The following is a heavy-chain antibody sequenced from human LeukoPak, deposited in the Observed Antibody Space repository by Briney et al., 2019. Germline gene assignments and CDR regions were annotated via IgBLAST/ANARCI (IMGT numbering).Heavy chain of an antibody. CDR2: IYYSGST. CDR3: ARDPSITMVRGNFDY. D-gene: IGHD3-10*01. V-gene: IGHV4-59*12. Sequence: SETLSLTCTVSGGSISSYYWSWIRQPPGKGLEWVGHIYYSGSTNYNPSLKSRVTISVDTSKNQFSLKLTSVTAADTAVYYCARDPSITMVRGNFDYWGQGTLVTVSS. J-gene: IGHJ4*02. CDR1: GGSISSYY.